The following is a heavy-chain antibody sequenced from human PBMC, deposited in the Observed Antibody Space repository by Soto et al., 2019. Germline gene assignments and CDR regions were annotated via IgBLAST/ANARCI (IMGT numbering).Heavy chain of an antibody. Sequence: SETLSLTCAVYGGSFNGFYWSWIRQTPGKGLEWIGEINHSGTTNYNPSLKSRVTMSVDPSKDQFSLKLSSATAADTAVCYCSRSLSSSSFNYWGQGTPVTVSS. CDR1: GGSFNGFY. V-gene: IGHV4-34*01. J-gene: IGHJ4*02. CDR2: INHSGTT. D-gene: IGHD6-6*01. CDR3: SRSLSSSSFNY.